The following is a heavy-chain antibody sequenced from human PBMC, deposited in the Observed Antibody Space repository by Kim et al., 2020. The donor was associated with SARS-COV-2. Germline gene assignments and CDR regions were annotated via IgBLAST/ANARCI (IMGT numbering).Heavy chain of an antibody. J-gene: IGHJ4*02. CDR3: ARLSNYGGYYFDY. D-gene: IGHD4-4*01. Sequence: YYNPSLKSRLTISVDTSKNPFSLKLGSVTAADTAVYYCARLSNYGGYYFDYWGQGTLVTVSS. V-gene: IGHV4-30-2*05.